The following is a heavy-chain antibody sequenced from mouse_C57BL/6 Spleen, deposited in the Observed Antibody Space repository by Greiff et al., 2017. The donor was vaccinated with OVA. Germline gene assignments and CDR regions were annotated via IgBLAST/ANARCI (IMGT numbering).Heavy chain of an antibody. CDR3: ARNYYGWFAY. V-gene: IGHV3-6*01. CDR2: ISYDGSN. D-gene: IGHD1-1*01. Sequence: EVKLQESGPGLVKPSQSLSLTCSVTGYSITSGYYRNWNRQFPGNKLEWMGYISYDGSNNYNPSLKNRISITRDTSKNQFFLKLNSVTTVYSAACYCARNYYGWFAYWGQGTLLTVSA. J-gene: IGHJ3*01. CDR1: GYSITSGYY.